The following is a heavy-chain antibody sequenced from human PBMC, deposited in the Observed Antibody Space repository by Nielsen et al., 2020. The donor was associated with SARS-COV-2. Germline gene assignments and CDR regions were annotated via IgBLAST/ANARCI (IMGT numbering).Heavy chain of an antibody. V-gene: IGHV3-7*03. Sequence: GESLKISCAASGFTVSSNYMSWVRQAPGKGLEWVANIKQDGSEKYYVDSVKGRFTISRDNAKKSLSLQMNSLRVEDTALFYCARGYEGGPFDLWGQGTLVTVSS. CDR1: GFTVSSNY. D-gene: IGHD3-9*01. CDR2: IKQDGSEK. J-gene: IGHJ1*01. CDR3: ARGYEGGPFDL.